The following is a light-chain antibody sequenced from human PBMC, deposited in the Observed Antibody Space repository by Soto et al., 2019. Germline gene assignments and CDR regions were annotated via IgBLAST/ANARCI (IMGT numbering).Light chain of an antibody. CDR3: QQYNNWWT. V-gene: IGKV3-20*01. CDR2: GAS. Sequence: EIVWTQSPGTLSLSPGERATLSCRASQSVSSSYLAWYQLKPGQAPRLLIYGASSRATGIPDRFSGSGSGTEFTLTISSLQSEDFAVYYCQQYNNWWTFGQGTKVEIK. J-gene: IGKJ1*01. CDR1: QSVSSSY.